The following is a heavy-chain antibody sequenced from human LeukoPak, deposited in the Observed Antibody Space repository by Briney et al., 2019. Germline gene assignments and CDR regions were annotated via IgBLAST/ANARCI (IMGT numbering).Heavy chain of an antibody. CDR1: GFTFTSYG. J-gene: IGHJ4*02. V-gene: IGHV3-30*18. Sequence: GGSLRLSCAAAGFTFTSYGMHWVRQAPGKGLEWVAVISYNGSNKYYAGAVKGRFTISRDKSKNTLYLQMNSLRAEDTAVYYCAKDYGDTANDYWGQGTLVTVSS. D-gene: IGHD5-18*01. CDR2: ISYNGSNK. CDR3: AKDYGDTANDY.